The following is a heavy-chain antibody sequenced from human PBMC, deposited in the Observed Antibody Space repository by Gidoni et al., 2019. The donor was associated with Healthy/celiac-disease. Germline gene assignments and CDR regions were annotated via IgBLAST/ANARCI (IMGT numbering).Heavy chain of an antibody. CDR2: INHSGST. D-gene: IGHD5-12*01. V-gene: IGHV4-34*01. J-gene: IGHJ6*03. CDR3: ARGRPDIVATINTYRYYYYYYMDV. CDR1: GGSFSGYY. Sequence: QVQLQQWGAGLLKPSETLSLTCAVYGGSFSGYYWSWIRQPPGKGLEWIGEINHSGSTNYNPSLKSRVTISVDTSKNQFSLKLSSVTAADTAVYYCARGRPDIVATINTYRYYYYYYMDVWGKGTTVTVSS.